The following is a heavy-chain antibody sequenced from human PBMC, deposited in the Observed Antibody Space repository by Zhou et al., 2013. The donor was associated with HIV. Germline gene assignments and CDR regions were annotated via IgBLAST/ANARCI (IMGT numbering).Heavy chain of an antibody. J-gene: IGHJ3*02. D-gene: IGHD3-22*01. CDR1: GGTFSSYA. V-gene: IGHV1-69*04. CDR3: ASPYYYDSSGSMTNAFDI. CDR2: IIPILGIA. Sequence: QVQLVQSGAEVKKPGSSVKVSCKASGGTFSSYAISWVRQAPGQGLEWMGRIIPILGIANYAQKFQGRVTITADKSTSTAYMELSSLRSEDTAVYYCASPYYYDSSGSMTNAFDIWAKGQWSPSLQ.